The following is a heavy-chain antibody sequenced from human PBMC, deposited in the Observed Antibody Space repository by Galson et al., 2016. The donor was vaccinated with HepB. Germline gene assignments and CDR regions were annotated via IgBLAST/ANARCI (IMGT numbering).Heavy chain of an antibody. CDR1: GLTFNDYS. V-gene: IGHV3-11*01. CDR3: ARDGDYSFPFDF. J-gene: IGHJ4*02. Sequence: SLRLHCAVSGLTFNDYSMSWIRQAPGKGLDWVSYISATGSAIKYSDSVRGRLTSYRDNAKNSLYLQMPRLGDEDTAIYYCARDGDYSFPFDFWGRGTLVTVSS. D-gene: IGHD4-11*01. CDR2: ISATGSAI.